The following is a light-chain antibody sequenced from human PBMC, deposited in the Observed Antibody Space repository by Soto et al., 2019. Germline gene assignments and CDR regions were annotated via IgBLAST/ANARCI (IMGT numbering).Light chain of an antibody. CDR1: QNVNNW. CDR2: NAF. J-gene: IGKJ4*01. CDR3: QPRNDWPLT. Sequence: EIVLTQSPTTLSLSPGERATLSCRASQNVNNWLAWYQQKAGQAPRLLIYNAFSRATGIPARFSGSGSGTDFTLTISSLEPEDSAVYYCQPRNDWPLTFGGGTKVEIK. V-gene: IGKV3-11*01.